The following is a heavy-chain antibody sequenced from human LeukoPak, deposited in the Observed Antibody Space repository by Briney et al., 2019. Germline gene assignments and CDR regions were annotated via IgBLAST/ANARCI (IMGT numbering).Heavy chain of an antibody. Sequence: SQTLSLTSAISGDSVSRNSATWNWIRQSPSRGLEWLGRTYYRSKWYNDYAISVKSRITINPDTSKNQFSLQLNSVTPEDTAVYYCARGPSGYGYMDVWGKGTTVTVSS. CDR1: GDSVSRNSAT. V-gene: IGHV6-1*01. CDR2: TYYRSKWYN. J-gene: IGHJ6*03. D-gene: IGHD5-12*01. CDR3: ARGPSGYGYMDV.